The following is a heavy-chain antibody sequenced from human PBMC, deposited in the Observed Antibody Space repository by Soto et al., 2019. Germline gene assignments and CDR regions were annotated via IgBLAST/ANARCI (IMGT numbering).Heavy chain of an antibody. CDR2: ISGSGGST. D-gene: IGHD2-15*01. CDR1: GFTFSSYA. Sequence: PGGSLRLSCAASGFTFSSYAMSWVRQAPGEGLEWVSAISGSGGSTYYADSVKGRFTISRDNSKNTLYLQMNSLRAEDTAVYYCAKGLVVVVAATTPFDYWGQGTLVTVSS. CDR3: AKGLVVVVAATTPFDY. J-gene: IGHJ4*02. V-gene: IGHV3-23*01.